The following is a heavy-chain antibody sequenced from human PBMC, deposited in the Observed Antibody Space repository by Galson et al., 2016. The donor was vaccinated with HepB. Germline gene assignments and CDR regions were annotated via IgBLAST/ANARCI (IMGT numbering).Heavy chain of an antibody. V-gene: IGHV3-7*03. CDR1: GFSFSNYW. J-gene: IGHJ5*02. CDR2: INRDGGET. D-gene: IGHD2-21*02. CDR3: ASSVVTIGTRMFDR. Sequence: SLRLSCAASGFSFSNYWMNWIRQAPGKGPEWVANINRDGGETYYVDSVKGRFSISRDNARNALYLQMDSLRAEDTAMYYCASSVVTIGTRMFDRGGQGTLGTVSS.